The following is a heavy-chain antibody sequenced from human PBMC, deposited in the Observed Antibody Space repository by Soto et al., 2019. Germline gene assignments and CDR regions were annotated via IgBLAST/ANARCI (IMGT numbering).Heavy chain of an antibody. Sequence: EVQVSESGGGLVQPGGSLGLSCATSGFTFSNYPMNWVRQAPGKGLEWVSGISAGGDTTYYADSVKGRFTIFRDNSKNSVSLQMNSLRVEDTAVYYCARRVWGQGTLVTVSS. CDR3: ARRV. CDR2: ISAGGDTT. V-gene: IGHV3-23*01. CDR1: GFTFSNYP. J-gene: IGHJ4*02.